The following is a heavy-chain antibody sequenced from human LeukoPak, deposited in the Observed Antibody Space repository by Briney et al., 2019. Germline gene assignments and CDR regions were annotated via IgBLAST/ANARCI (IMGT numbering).Heavy chain of an antibody. Sequence: GGSLRLSCAASGFPFSKYARSGVPQAPGKGLEGVSPLTGGGSGIYYADSMKSRFTISRDNSKNTLYLQINSLRAEDTAVYYCAKWGDYDVVTGYYVSDYWGQGTLVTVSS. J-gene: IGHJ4*02. V-gene: IGHV3-23*01. CDR3: AKWGDYDVVTGYYVSDY. CDR1: GFPFSKYA. CDR2: LTGGGSGI. D-gene: IGHD3-9*01.